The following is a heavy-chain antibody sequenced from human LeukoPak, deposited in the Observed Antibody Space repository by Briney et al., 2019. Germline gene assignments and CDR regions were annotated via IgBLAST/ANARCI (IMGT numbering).Heavy chain of an antibody. CDR3: AKGGGGLRPVDY. Sequence: GGSLRLSCAASGFTFSSYWMHWVRQAPGKGLVWVSRINSDGSSTSYADSVKGRFTISRDNSKNTLYLQMNSLRAEDTAVYYCAKGGGGLRPVDYWGQGTLVTVSS. CDR2: INSDGSST. J-gene: IGHJ4*02. V-gene: IGHV3-74*01. CDR1: GFTFSSYW. D-gene: IGHD5-12*01.